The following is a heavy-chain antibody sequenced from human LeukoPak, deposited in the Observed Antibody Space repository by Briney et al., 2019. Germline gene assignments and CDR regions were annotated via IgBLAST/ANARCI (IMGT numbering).Heavy chain of an antibody. V-gene: IGHV3-30-3*01. J-gene: IGHJ4*02. CDR2: ISNDGSKT. Sequence: GGSLRVSCAASRFTFSTYGMHWVRQAPGKGLEWVALISNDGSKTYYADSVKGRFTISRDNSKNTLYLQMDSLRAEDTTLYYCARDHYGDYYFDSWGQGTLVTVSS. CDR1: RFTFSTYG. D-gene: IGHD4-17*01. CDR3: ARDHYGDYYFDS.